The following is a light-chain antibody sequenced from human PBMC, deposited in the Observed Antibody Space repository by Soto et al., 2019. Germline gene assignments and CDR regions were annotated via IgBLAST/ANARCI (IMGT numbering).Light chain of an antibody. CDR2: GAS. CDR1: QSVSSSY. V-gene: IGKV3-20*01. CDR3: QPYGSAPFT. Sequence: EMVLTQSQGTLPLSQGERATVSCRASQSVSSSYFAWDQQKPVQTPRLLFYGASSRATGIPDRFSGSESGSDFTLTISRLEPEDCAVYCCQPYGSAPFTFGPGTKVDIQ. J-gene: IGKJ3*01.